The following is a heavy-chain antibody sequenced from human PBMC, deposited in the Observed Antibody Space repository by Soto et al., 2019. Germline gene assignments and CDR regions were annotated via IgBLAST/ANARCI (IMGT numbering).Heavy chain of an antibody. CDR2: ISYDGSNK. CDR3: AKDQIDSSGYWHFDY. J-gene: IGHJ4*02. Sequence: PGVSLRLSCAASGFTFSSYGMHWVRQAPGKGLEWVAVISYDGSNKYYADSVKGRFTISRDNSKNTLYLQMNSLRAEDTAVYYCAKDQIDSSGYWHFDYWGQGTLVTVSS. CDR1: GFTFSSYG. D-gene: IGHD3-22*01. V-gene: IGHV3-30*18.